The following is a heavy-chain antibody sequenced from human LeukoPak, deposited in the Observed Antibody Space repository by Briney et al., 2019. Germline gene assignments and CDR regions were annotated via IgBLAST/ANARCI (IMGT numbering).Heavy chain of an antibody. Sequence: PSETLSLTCTVSGGPIRSYSWSWIRQPPGRGLEWIGYMYDSGSTNYNPSLKSRVTISVDTSKNQFSLKLHSVTAADTAVYFCARSRGGPVLFDYGAREP. J-gene: IGHJ4*02. D-gene: IGHD6-19*01. CDR3: ARSRGGPVLFDY. CDR2: MYDSGST. CDR1: GGPIRSYS. V-gene: IGHV4-59*01.